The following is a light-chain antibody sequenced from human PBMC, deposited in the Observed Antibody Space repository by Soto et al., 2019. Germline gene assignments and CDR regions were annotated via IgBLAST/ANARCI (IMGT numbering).Light chain of an antibody. J-gene: IGLJ3*02. CDR1: GGSIANHY. CDR3: QSFDSTSVV. CDR2: EDN. V-gene: IGLV6-57*04. Sequence: NFMLTQPHSVSESPGKTVTISCTRSGGSIANHYVQWYQQRPGSAPTTVIHEDNQRPSGVPDRFSGSIDSSSNSASLTLSGLKTEDEADYYCQSFDSTSVVFGGGTKLTVL.